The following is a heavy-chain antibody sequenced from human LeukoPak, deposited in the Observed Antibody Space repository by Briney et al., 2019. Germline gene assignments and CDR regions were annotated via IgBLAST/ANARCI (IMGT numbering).Heavy chain of an antibody. D-gene: IGHD2-15*01. V-gene: IGHV4-4*07. CDR3: ASLVGPGAFDI. CDR2: IYTSGST. J-gene: IGHJ3*02. CDR1: GGSISSYY. Sequence: SETLSLTCTVSGGSISSYYWSWIRQPAGKGLGWIGRIYTSGSTNYNPSLKSRVTMSVDTSKNQFSLKLSSVTAADTAVYYCASLVGPGAFDIWGQGTMVTVSS.